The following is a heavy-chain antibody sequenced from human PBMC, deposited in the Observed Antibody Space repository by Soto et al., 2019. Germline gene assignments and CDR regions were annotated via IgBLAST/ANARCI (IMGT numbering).Heavy chain of an antibody. D-gene: IGHD3-16*01. J-gene: IGHJ6*02. CDR3: VKGRRGEYYYYYNGVDV. CDR2: ISDTGGST. CDR1: GFNFNNFA. Sequence: EVQVVESGGGLVQPGGSLRLSCAGSGFNFNNFAMHWVRQAPGTGLEYVSSISDTGGSTFHADSVKGRFIISRDNSKGTLFLQMSSLRVEDTAVHYCVKGRRGEYYYYYNGVDVWGQGTKVTVSS. V-gene: IGHV3-64D*06.